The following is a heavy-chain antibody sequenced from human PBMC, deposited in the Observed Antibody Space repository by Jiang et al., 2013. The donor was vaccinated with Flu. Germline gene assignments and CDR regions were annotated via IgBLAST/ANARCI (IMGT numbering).Heavy chain of an antibody. CDR3: AKDGIYDSSGYYYEFS. CDR1: GFTFSSYA. J-gene: IGHJ5*02. D-gene: IGHD3-22*01. V-gene: IGHV3-23*01. CDR2: ISGSGGST. Sequence: QLLESGGGLVQPGGSLRLSCAASGFTFSSYAMSWVRQAPGKGLEWVSAISGSGGSTYYADSVKGRFTISRDNSKNTLYLQMNSLRAEDTAVYYCAKDGIYDSSGYYYEFSWGQGTLVTVSS.